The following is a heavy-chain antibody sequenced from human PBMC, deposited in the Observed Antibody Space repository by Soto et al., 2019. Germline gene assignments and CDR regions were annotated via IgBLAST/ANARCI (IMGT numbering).Heavy chain of an antibody. D-gene: IGHD3-16*01. CDR1: GFTFSSYW. Sequence: EVQLVESGGGLVQPGGSLRLSCAASGFTFSSYWMHWVRQGPGEGLVWVSRIMSDGSGTTYADSVKGRFTISRDNAKNTLYLQMNRLRAEDTAVYHCARSRGSGGVEYNMDVWGQGTTVTVS. CDR3: ARSRGSGGVEYNMDV. V-gene: IGHV3-74*01. CDR2: IMSDGSGT. J-gene: IGHJ6*02.